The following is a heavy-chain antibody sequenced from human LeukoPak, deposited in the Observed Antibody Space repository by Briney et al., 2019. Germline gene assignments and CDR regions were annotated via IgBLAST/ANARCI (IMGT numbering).Heavy chain of an antibody. CDR3: ARHVHYHDFSGSLA. CDR2: IYYIGNT. Sequence: SETLSLTCTVSGDSISSGNSYWGWIRQPPGEGLEWIGTIYYIGNTYYSPSLNSRVTMSVDTSKNQFSLKLTSMTAADTAVYYCARHVHYHDFSGSLAWGQGTLVTVSS. D-gene: IGHD3-22*01. V-gene: IGHV4-39*01. CDR1: GDSISSGNSY. J-gene: IGHJ5*02.